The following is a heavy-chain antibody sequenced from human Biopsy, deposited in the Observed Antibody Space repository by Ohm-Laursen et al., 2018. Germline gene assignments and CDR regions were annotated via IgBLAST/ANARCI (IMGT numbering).Heavy chain of an antibody. J-gene: IGHJ5*02. Sequence: SLRLSCTASGFTFSSHAISWVRQAPGKGPECVSVINGSGGSTYYADPVKGRFTISRDNSRNTLYLQMNSLRADDTAMYYCARDLYDFCGGCPFDPWGQGTLVTVSP. CDR3: ARDLYDFCGGCPFDP. V-gene: IGHV3-23*01. CDR2: INGSGGST. D-gene: IGHD3-3*01. CDR1: GFTFSSHA.